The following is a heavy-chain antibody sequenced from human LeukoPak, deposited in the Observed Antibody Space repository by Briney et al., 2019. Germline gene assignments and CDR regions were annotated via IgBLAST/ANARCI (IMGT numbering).Heavy chain of an antibody. CDR3: ARDDILTGYYGDY. J-gene: IGHJ4*02. V-gene: IGHV1-69*04. D-gene: IGHD3-9*01. CDR1: GGTFSSYA. CDR2: IIPILGIA. Sequence: ASVKVSCKASGGTFSSYAISWVRQAPGQGLEWMGRIIPILGIANYAQKFQGRVTITADKSTSTAYMELSSLRSEDTAVYYCARDDILTGYYGDYWGQGTLVTVSS.